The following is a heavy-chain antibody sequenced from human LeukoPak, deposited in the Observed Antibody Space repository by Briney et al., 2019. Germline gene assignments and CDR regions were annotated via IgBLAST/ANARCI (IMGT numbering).Heavy chain of an antibody. J-gene: IGHJ6*02. CDR2: ISYDGSNK. CDR1: GFTFSSYG. D-gene: IGHD3-10*01. Sequence: GGSLRLSCAASGFTFSSYGMHWVRQAPGKGLEWVAVISYDGSNKYYADSVKGRFTISRDNSKNTLYLQMNSLRAEDTAVYYCAKDRRDRSRNPLYGMDVWGQGTTVTVSS. V-gene: IGHV3-30*18. CDR3: AKDRRDRSRNPLYGMDV.